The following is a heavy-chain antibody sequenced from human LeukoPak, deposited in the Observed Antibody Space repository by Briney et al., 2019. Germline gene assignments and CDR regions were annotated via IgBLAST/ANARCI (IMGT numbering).Heavy chain of an antibody. J-gene: IGHJ6*03. CDR3: AKGPGRHCSGGGCPVYYYYYYMDV. CDR1: GFTFSSYG. V-gene: IGHV3-33*06. CDR2: IWYDGSNK. D-gene: IGHD2-15*01. Sequence: GGSLRLSCAASGFTFSSYGMHWVRQAPGKGLEWVAVIWYDGSNKYYADSVKGRFAISRDNSKNTLYLQMNSLRAEDTAVYYCAKGPGRHCSGGGCPVYYYYYYMDVWGKGTTVTVSS.